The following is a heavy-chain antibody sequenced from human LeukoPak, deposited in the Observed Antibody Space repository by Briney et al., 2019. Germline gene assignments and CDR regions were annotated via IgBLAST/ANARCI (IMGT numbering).Heavy chain of an antibody. CDR3: ARDWGIAVERTEGLDY. D-gene: IGHD6-19*01. V-gene: IGHV3-11*05. Sequence: GGSLRLSCAPSGFTFSDYYMSWIRQAPGKGLEWVSYISSSSSYTNYADPVKGRFTISRDNAKNSLYLQMDSLRAEDTAVYYCARDWGIAVERTEGLDYWGQGTLVTVSS. CDR2: ISSSSSYT. J-gene: IGHJ4*02. CDR1: GFTFSDYY.